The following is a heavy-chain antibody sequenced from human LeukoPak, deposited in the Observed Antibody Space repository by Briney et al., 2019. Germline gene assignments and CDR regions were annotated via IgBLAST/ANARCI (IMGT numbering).Heavy chain of an antibody. Sequence: PGGSLRLSCAASGFTFSSYTMSWVRQAPGKGLEWVSPISGSGGSTYYADSVKGRFTISRDKSKNTQYLQMNSLRAEDTAVYYCAKDGRVILTGSGRDVWGQGTTVTVSS. J-gene: IGHJ6*02. D-gene: IGHD3-9*01. CDR3: AKDGRVILTGSGRDV. V-gene: IGHV3-23*01. CDR1: GFTFSSYT. CDR2: ISGSGGST.